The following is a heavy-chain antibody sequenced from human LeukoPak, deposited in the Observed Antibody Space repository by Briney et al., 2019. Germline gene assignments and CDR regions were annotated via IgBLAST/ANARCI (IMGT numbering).Heavy chain of an antibody. CDR2: IRYDGSNK. CDR1: GFTFSSYG. CDR3: AKLGFGEPIGDY. D-gene: IGHD3-10*01. J-gene: IGHJ4*02. Sequence: GGSLRLSCAASGFTFSSYGMHWVRQTPGKGLEWVAFIRYDGSNKYYADSVKGRFTISRDNSKNTLYLQMNSLRAEDTAVYYCAKLGFGEPIGDYWGQGTLVTVSS. V-gene: IGHV3-30*02.